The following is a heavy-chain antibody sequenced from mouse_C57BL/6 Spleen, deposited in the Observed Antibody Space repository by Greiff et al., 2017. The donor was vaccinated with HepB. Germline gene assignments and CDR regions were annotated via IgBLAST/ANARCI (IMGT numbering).Heavy chain of an antibody. V-gene: IGHV1-15*01. J-gene: IGHJ1*03. CDR1: GYTFTDYE. CDR3: TSYYGSGYGV. D-gene: IGHD1-1*01. Sequence: QVQLQQSGAELVRPGASVTLSCKASGYTFTDYEMHWVKQTPVHGLEWIGAIDPETGGTAYNQKFKGKAILTADKSSSTAYMELRSLTSEDSAVYYCTSYYGSGYGVWGTGTTVTVSS. CDR2: IDPETGGT.